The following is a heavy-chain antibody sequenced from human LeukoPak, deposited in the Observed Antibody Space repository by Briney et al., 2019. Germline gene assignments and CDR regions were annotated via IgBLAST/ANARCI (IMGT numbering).Heavy chain of an antibody. V-gene: IGHV3-7*05. D-gene: IGHD3-3*01. J-gene: IGHJ4*02. Sequence: GGSLRLSCAASGFTFSYYWMTWVRQAPGKGLEWVANINEEGSEKYYVDSVKGRFTISRDNAKNSVYLHMNSLRAEDTAVYYCASQVTIFGGGKYFDYWGQGTRVTVSS. CDR2: INEEGSEK. CDR1: GFTFSYYW. CDR3: ASQVTIFGGGKYFDY.